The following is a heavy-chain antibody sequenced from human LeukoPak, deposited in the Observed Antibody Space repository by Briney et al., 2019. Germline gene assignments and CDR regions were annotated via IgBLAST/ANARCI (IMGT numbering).Heavy chain of an antibody. CDR1: GGSISTSSYY. Sequence: PETLSLTCTVSGGSISTSSYYWGWIRQPPGKGLECIGTIYYTGTTYYNPSLKSRVTISVDTSKNQFSLKLSSVTAADTAVYYCARGYYYVSGSYSFFDYWGQGTLVTVSS. CDR2: IYYTGTT. V-gene: IGHV4-39*01. D-gene: IGHD3-10*01. J-gene: IGHJ4*02. CDR3: ARGYYYVSGSYSFFDY.